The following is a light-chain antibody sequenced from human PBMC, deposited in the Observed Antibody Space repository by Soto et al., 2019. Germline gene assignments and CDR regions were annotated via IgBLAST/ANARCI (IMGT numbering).Light chain of an antibody. J-gene: IGKJ1*01. CDR2: VAS. V-gene: IGKV3-15*01. Sequence: EIVLTQSPATLSVSPGERATLSCRASQSVNQKLGWYQQKPGQAPRLLIYVASYRATGIPARFSGSGSGTEYTLTISNLQAEDFAVYYCHYYDKWPPGTFGQGTKVEIK. CDR3: HYYDKWPPGT. CDR1: QSVNQK.